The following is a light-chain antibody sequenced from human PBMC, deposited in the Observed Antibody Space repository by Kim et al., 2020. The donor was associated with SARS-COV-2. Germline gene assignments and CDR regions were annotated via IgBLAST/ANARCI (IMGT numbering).Light chain of an antibody. J-gene: IGLJ3*02. CDR3: QVWDSSTGV. V-gene: IGLV3-9*01. Sequence: SYELTQPLSVSVALGQTARITCGGNNIGSKNVHWYQQKPGQAPVLVVYRDSNRPSGIPERFSGSNSGNTATLTISRAQAGEEADYYCQVWDSSTGVLGGGTQLT. CDR1: NIGSKN. CDR2: RDS.